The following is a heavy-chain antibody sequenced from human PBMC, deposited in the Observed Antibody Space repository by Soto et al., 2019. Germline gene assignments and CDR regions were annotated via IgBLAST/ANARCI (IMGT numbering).Heavy chain of an antibody. J-gene: IGHJ5*02. CDR1: GYNFTSYW. V-gene: IGHV5-51*01. CDR3: APTGYYDILPGSYEFDP. CDR2: IYPGESDT. Sequence: GESLRISCRGSGYNFTSYWIGWVRQMPGKGLEWMGIIYPGESDTRYSPSFQGQVTISADKSISTAYLQWSSLKASDTAMYYCAPTGYYDILPGSYEFDPWGQGTLVTGSS. D-gene: IGHD3-9*01.